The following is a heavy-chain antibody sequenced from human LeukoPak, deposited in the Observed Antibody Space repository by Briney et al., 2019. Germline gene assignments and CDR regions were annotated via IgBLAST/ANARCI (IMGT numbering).Heavy chain of an antibody. J-gene: IGHJ6*03. CDR1: GYTLTELS. CDR2: FDPEDGET. CDR3: ATLGARRGFWSGYYNNYYYMDV. D-gene: IGHD3-3*01. Sequence: ASVKVSCKVSGYTLTELSMHWVRQAPGKGLEWMGGFDPEDGETIYAQKFQGRVTMTEDTSTDTAYMELSSLRSEDTAVYYCATLGARRGFWSGYYNNYYYMDVWGKGTTVTVSS. V-gene: IGHV1-24*01.